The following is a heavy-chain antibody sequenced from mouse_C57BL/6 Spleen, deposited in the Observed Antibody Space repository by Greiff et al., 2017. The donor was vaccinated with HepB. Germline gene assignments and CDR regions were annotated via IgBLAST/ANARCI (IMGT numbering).Heavy chain of an antibody. D-gene: IGHD2-5*01. CDR3: ATNYRMIYSNYVGGFAY. J-gene: IGHJ3*01. V-gene: IGHV1-18*01. CDR1: GYTFTDYN. Sequence: EVQLQQSGPELVKPGASVKIPCKASGYTFTDYNMDWVKQSHGKSLEWIGDINPNNGGTIYNQKFKGKATLTVDKSSSTAYMELRSLTSEDTAVYYCATNYRMIYSNYVGGFAYWGQGTLVTVSA. CDR2: INPNNGGT.